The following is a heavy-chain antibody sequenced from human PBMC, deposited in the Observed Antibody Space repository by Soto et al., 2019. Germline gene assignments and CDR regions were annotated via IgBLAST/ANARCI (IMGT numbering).Heavy chain of an antibody. CDR1: GYTFTSNG. CDR2: ITPNSGGT. CDR3: ARDHGWEGMDV. Sequence: ASVKVSCKASGYTFTSNGISWVRQAPGQGLEWMGWITPNSGGTNYAQKFQGWVTMTRDTSISTAYMELSRLRSDDTAVYYCARDHGWEGMDVWGQGTTVTVSS. J-gene: IGHJ6*02. V-gene: IGHV1-2*04. D-gene: IGHD3-16*01.